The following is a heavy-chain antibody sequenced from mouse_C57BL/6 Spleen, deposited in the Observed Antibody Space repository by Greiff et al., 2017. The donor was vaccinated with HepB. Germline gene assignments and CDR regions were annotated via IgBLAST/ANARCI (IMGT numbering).Heavy chain of an antibody. CDR3: ARTYYVNSYYFDY. CDR2: INPNNGGT. CDR1: GYTFTDYY. J-gene: IGHJ2*01. Sequence: EVQLQQSGPELVKPGASVKISCKASGYTFTDYYMNWVKQSHGKSLEWIGDINPNNGGTSYNQKFKGKATLTVDKSSSTAYMELRSLTSEDSAVYYCARTYYVNSYYFDYWGQGTTLTVSS. V-gene: IGHV1-26*01. D-gene: IGHD2-10*01.